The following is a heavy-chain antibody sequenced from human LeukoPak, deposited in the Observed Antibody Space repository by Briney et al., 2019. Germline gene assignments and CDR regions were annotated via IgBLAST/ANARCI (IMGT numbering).Heavy chain of an antibody. CDR3: AKCPGHEQWLVQRHFDY. J-gene: IGHJ4*02. V-gene: IGHV3-23*01. CDR1: GFTFSSYA. Sequence: GGSLRLSCAASGFTFSSYAMSWVRQAPGKGLEWVSAISGSGGSTYYADSVKGRFTISRDNSKNTLYLQMNSLRAEDTAVYYCAKCPGHEQWLVQRHFDYWGQGTLVTVSS. D-gene: IGHD6-19*01. CDR2: ISGSGGST.